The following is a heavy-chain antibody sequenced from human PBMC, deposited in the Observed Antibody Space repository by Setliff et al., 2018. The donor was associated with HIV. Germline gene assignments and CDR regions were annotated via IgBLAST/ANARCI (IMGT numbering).Heavy chain of an antibody. CDR3: AKRRVVLVPLPIGPYDY. V-gene: IGHV3-53*01. D-gene: IGHD2-2*01. Sequence: PGGSLRLSCEISGFSVGDNYMTWVRQTPKMGLEWVSLIYAAGATYYADSVEGRFTISRDTSTNTLYLQINSLRAEDAAVYYCAKRRVVLVPLPIGPYDYWGRGVLVTVS. CDR2: IYAAGAT. J-gene: IGHJ4*02. CDR1: GFSVGDNY.